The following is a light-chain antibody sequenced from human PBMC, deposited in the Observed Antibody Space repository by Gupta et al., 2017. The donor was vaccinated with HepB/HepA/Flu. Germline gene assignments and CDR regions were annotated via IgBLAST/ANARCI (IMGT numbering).Light chain of an antibody. V-gene: IGLV3-19*01. J-gene: IGLJ2*01. CDR2: VEN. CDR3: NSRDTRGNCLC. Sequence: SSGLTQDPAVSVALGQTVRITCQGDSLRNYYASWYQQKPGHAPVLVTSVENNPPSGLPDRISGSTPGNTASLTITGAQAEDGGDYYCNSRDTRGNCLCFRGGTKVNVL. CDR1: SLRNYY.